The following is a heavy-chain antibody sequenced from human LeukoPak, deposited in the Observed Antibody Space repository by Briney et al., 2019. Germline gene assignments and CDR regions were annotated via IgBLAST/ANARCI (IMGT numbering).Heavy chain of an antibody. Sequence: GESLKISCKGSGYSFTSYWIGWVRQMPGKGLEWMGIIYPGDSDTRYSPSFQGQVTISADKSFSTAYLQWSSLKASDTAMYYCAGLACSSTSCPYYFDYWGQGTLVTVSS. CDR1: GYSFTSYW. V-gene: IGHV5-51*01. J-gene: IGHJ4*02. D-gene: IGHD2-2*01. CDR3: AGLACSSTSCPYYFDY. CDR2: IYPGDSDT.